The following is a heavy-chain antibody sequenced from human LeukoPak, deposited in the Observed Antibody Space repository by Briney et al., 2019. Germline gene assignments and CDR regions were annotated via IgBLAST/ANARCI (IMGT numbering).Heavy chain of an antibody. CDR3: ARETSGSYSY. CDR1: GYTFTSYY. V-gene: IGHV1-18*04. CDR2: ISAYNGNT. Sequence: ASVKVSCKASGYTFTSYYMHWVRQAPGQGLEWMGWISAYNGNTNYAQKLQGRVTMTTDTSTSTAYMELRSLRSDDTAVYYCARETSGSYSYWGQGTLVTVSS. D-gene: IGHD1-26*01. J-gene: IGHJ4*02.